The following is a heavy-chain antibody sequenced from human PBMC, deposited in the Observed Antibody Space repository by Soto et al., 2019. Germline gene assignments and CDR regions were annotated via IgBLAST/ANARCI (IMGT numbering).Heavy chain of an antibody. CDR3: ARPIGEGYFDY. D-gene: IGHD3-10*01. CDR2: IYYSGST. V-gene: IGHV4-39*01. CDR1: GGSISSSSYY. J-gene: IGHJ4*02. Sequence: PSETLSLTCTVSGGSISSSSYYWCWIRQPPGKGLEWIGSIYYSGSTYYNPSLKSRVTISVDTSKNQFSLKLSSVTAADTAVYYCARPIGEGYFDYWGQGTLVTVSS.